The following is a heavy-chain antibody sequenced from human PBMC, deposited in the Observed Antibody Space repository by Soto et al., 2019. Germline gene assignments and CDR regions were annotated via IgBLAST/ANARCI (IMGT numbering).Heavy chain of an antibody. D-gene: IGHD5-18*01. CDR3: AHTLDTAMVHAFDI. Sequence: QITLKESGPTLVKPTQTLTLTCTFSGFSLSTSGVAVGWIRQPPGKALEWLALIYWDDDKRYSPSLKSRLNITKDTSKNQAVLTMTNMDPVDTATYSCAHTLDTAMVHAFDIWGQRTIVTVSS. J-gene: IGHJ3*02. V-gene: IGHV2-5*02. CDR1: GFSLSTSGVA. CDR2: IYWDDDK.